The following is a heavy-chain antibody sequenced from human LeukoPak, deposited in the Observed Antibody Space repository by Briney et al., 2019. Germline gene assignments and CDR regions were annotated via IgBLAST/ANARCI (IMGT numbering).Heavy chain of an antibody. J-gene: IGHJ4*02. V-gene: IGHV4-34*01. CDR2: INHSGST. CDR3: ARGRAHIAAAGTMLGY. Sequence: PSETLSLTCAVYGGSFSGYYWSWIRQPPGKGLEWIGEINHSGSTNYNPSLESRVIISVDTSKNQFSLKLSSVTAADTAVYYCARGRAHIAAAGTMLGYWGQGTLVTVSS. CDR1: GGSFSGYY. D-gene: IGHD6-13*01.